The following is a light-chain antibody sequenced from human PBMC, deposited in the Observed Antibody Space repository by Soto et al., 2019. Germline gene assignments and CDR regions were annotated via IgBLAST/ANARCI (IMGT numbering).Light chain of an antibody. Sequence: QSALTQPASVSGSPGQSITISCTGTSSDIGSYNYVSWYQQHPGKAPKLIIYDVINRPSGVSSRFSGSKSGNTASLTISGLQAEDEADYYCSSYTNTSVVFGGGTKVTVL. V-gene: IGLV2-14*03. CDR1: SSDIGSYNY. CDR2: DVI. J-gene: IGLJ2*01. CDR3: SSYTNTSVV.